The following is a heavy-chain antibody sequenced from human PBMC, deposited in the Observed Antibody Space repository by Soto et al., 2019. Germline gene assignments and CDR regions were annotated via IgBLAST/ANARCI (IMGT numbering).Heavy chain of an antibody. J-gene: IGHJ6*02. CDR3: ARESYDFWSGYYSRMDV. Sequence: PGVSLKISCKGSGYSFTSYWIGWVRQMPGKGLEWMGIIYPGDSDTRYSPSFQGQVTISADKSISTAYLQWSSLKASDTAMYYCARESYDFWSGYYSRMDVWGQGTTVTVSS. CDR2: IYPGDSDT. V-gene: IGHV5-51*01. CDR1: GYSFTSYW. D-gene: IGHD3-3*01.